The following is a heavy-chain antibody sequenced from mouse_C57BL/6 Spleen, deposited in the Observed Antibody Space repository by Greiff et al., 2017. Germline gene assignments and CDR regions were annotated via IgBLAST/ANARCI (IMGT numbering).Heavy chain of an antibody. CDR3: ARPHYYGSSYDWFAY. D-gene: IGHD1-1*01. J-gene: IGHJ3*01. CDR1: GYTFTSYW. V-gene: IGHV1-53*01. Sequence: VQLQQPGTELVKPGASVKLSCKASGYTFTSYWMHWVKQRPGQGLEWIGNINPSNGGTNYNEKFKSKATLTVDKSSSTAYMQLRSLTSEDSAVYYCARPHYYGSSYDWFAYWGQGPLVTVSA. CDR2: INPSNGGT.